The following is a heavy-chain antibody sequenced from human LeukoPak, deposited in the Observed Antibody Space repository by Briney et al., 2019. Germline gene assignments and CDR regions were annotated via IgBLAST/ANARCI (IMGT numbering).Heavy chain of an antibody. CDR1: GGSISSNNW. J-gene: IGHJ4*02. CDR3: ARKDSNYGGFDY. Sequence: PSETLSLTCAVSGGSISSNNWWSWVRQPPGKGLEWIGEIYHSGSTTYNPSLKSRVTISVDKSKNQFSLELSSVAVADTAVYFCARKDSNYGGFDYWGQGTLVTVSS. D-gene: IGHD4-11*01. CDR2: IYHSGST. V-gene: IGHV4-4*02.